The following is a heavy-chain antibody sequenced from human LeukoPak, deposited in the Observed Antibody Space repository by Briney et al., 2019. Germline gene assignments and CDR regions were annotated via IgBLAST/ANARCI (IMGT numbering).Heavy chain of an antibody. CDR3: ARTYCSGGTCYDAFDI. D-gene: IGHD2-15*01. J-gene: IGHJ3*02. V-gene: IGHV4-59*01. CDR2: IYYSGST. CDR1: GGSISTYY. Sequence: SETLSLTCTVSGGSISTYYWSWIRQPAGRGLEWIAYIYYSGSTNYNPSLKSRATISVDTSKNQFSLKLNSVTAADTAVYYCARTYCSGGTCYDAFDIWGQGTMVTVSS.